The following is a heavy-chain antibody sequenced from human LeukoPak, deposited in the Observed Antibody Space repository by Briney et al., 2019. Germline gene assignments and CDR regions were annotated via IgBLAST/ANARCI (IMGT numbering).Heavy chain of an antibody. CDR2: INHSGST. D-gene: IGHD3-3*01. Sequence: SETLSLTCTVSGGSISSYYWSWIRQPPGKGLEWIGEINHSGSTNYNPSLKSRVTISVDTSKNQFSLKLSSVTAADTAVYYCARGRAKLRFLEWSPYWGQGTLVTVSS. CDR1: GGSISSYY. J-gene: IGHJ4*02. V-gene: IGHV4-34*01. CDR3: ARGRAKLRFLEWSPY.